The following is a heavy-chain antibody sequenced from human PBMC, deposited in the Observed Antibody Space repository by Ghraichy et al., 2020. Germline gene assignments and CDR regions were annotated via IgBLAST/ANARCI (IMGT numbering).Heavy chain of an antibody. CDR3: ARGGVVVAATLSSWFDP. V-gene: IGHV4-34*01. D-gene: IGHD2-15*01. CDR2: INHSGST. CDR1: GGSFSGYY. Sequence: SETLSLTCAVYGGSFSGYYWSWIRQPPGKGLEWIGEINHSGSTNYNPSLKSRVTISVDTSKNQFSLKLSSVTAADTAVYYCARGGVVVAATLSSWFDPWGQGTLVTVSS. J-gene: IGHJ5*02.